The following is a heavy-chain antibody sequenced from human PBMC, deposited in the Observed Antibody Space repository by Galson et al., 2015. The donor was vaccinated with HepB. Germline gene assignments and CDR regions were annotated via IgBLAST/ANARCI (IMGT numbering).Heavy chain of an antibody. J-gene: IGHJ4*02. CDR3: AREGYYGSSGYYWAY. Sequence: SVKVSCKASGGTFSSYAISWVRQAPGQGLEWMGGIIPIFGTANYAQKFQGRVTITADESTSTAYVELSSLRSEDTAVYYCAREGYYGSSGYYWAYWGQGTLVTVSS. CDR2: IIPIFGTA. V-gene: IGHV1-69*13. D-gene: IGHD3-22*01. CDR1: GGTFSSYA.